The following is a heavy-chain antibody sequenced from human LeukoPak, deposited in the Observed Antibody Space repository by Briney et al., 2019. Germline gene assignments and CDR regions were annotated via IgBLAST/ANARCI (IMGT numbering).Heavy chain of an antibody. Sequence: SETLSLTCTVSGGSISSSSYYWGWIRQPPGKGLEWIGSIYYSGSTYYNPSLKSRVTISVDTSKNQFSLKLSSVTAADTAVYYCARDRASRIAAAALSWGQGTLVTVSS. J-gene: IGHJ4*02. CDR1: GGSISSSSYY. CDR3: ARDRASRIAAAALS. D-gene: IGHD6-13*01. CDR2: IYYSGST. V-gene: IGHV4-39*07.